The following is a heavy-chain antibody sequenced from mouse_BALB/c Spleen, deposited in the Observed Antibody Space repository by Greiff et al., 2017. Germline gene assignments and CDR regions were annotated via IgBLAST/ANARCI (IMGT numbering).Heavy chain of an antibody. D-gene: IGHD2-14*01. CDR2: LDPSDSYT. V-gene: IGHV1-69*02. J-gene: IGHJ3*01. Sequence: QVQLQQPGAELVKPGASVKLSCKASGYTFTSSWMHWVKQRPGQGLEWIGVLDPSDSYTNYNQKFKGKATLTVDKSSSTAYMQLSSLTSEDSAVDSCGRRDDGTEDYWGQGTLVTVSA. CDR3: GRRDDGTEDY. CDR1: GYTFTSSW.